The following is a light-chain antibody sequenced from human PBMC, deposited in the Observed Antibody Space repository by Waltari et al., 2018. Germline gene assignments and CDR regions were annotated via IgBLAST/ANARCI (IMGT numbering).Light chain of an antibody. CDR2: KGN. V-gene: IGLV8-61*01. CDR1: SGPAPLTSY. Sequence: QTVLTQAQSLSVSPGGTVTLTCALSSGPAPLTSYAIWYQQTPGLPPRTLVYKGNGRSSGVPDRFSGSILGNKAALTITGAQADDESDYYCSMYMGSGIWVFGGGTKLTVL. CDR3: SMYMGSGIWV. J-gene: IGLJ3*02.